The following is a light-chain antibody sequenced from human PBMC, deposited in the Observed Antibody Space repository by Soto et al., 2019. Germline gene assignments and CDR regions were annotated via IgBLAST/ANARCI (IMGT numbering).Light chain of an antibody. V-gene: IGLV2-8*01. Sequence: QSVLTQPPSASGSPGQSVTISCTGTSSDVGGYNYVSWYQQHPGKAPKLMIYEVSKRPSGVPDRFSGFKSGNPASLTVSGLQAEDEADYYCCSYAGSSPYVFGTGTKLTVL. CDR1: SSDVGGYNY. J-gene: IGLJ1*01. CDR2: EVS. CDR3: CSYAGSSPYV.